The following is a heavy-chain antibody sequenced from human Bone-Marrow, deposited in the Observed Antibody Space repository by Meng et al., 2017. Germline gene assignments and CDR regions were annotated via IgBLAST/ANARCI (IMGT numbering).Heavy chain of an antibody. Sequence: SEPLSLTCTAPGGSISSYYWSWIRQPPGKGLEWIGYIYYSGSTNYNPSLKSRVTISVDTSKNQFSLKLSSATAADTAVYYCARTPQIAAAGLLVDYWGQGTLVTVSS. CDR3: ARTPQIAAAGLLVDY. V-gene: IGHV4-59*01. D-gene: IGHD6-13*01. CDR2: IYYSGST. CDR1: GGSISSYY. J-gene: IGHJ4*02.